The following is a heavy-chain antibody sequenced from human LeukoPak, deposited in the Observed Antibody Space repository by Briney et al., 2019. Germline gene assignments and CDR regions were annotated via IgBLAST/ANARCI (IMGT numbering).Heavy chain of an antibody. CDR1: GGSFSGYY. Sequence: SETLSLTCAVYGGSFSGYYWSWIRQPPGKGPEWIGEINHSGSTNYNPSLKSRVTISVDTSKNQFSLKLSSVTAADTAVYYCARGVGYCSGGSCYSYWFDPWGQGTLVTVSS. CDR2: INHSGST. J-gene: IGHJ5*02. V-gene: IGHV4-34*01. CDR3: ARGVGYCSGGSCYSYWFDP. D-gene: IGHD2-15*01.